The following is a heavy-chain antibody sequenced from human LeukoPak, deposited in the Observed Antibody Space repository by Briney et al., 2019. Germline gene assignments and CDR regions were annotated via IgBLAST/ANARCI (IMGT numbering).Heavy chain of an antibody. CDR3: ARNNGMAV. J-gene: IGHJ6*02. Sequence: GGSLRLSCAASGFSFRDFWMNWIRQVPGRGPEWVANVNRDGSETYYLDSVKGRFTIAKDNDKNALYLQMNSLRAEETALYHCARNNGMAVWGQGTTVIVSS. CDR2: VNRDGSET. CDR1: GFSFRDFW. V-gene: IGHV3-7*03.